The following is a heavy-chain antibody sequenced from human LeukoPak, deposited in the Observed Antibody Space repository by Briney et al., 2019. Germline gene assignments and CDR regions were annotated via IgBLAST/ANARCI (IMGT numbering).Heavy chain of an antibody. CDR1: GFTFSSYE. V-gene: IGHV3-48*03. D-gene: IGHD2/OR15-2a*01. CDR3: AASIPFSNNYYYYYYMDV. CDR2: ISSSGSTI. J-gene: IGHJ6*03. Sequence: PGGSLRLSCAASGFTFSSYEMNWVRPAPGKGREWVSYISSSGSTIYYADSVKGRFTISRDNAKNSLYLQMNSLRAEDTAVYYCAASIPFSNNYYYYYYMDVWGKGTTVTVSS.